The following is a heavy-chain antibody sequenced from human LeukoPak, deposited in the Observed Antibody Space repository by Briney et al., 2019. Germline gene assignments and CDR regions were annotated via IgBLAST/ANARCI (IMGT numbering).Heavy chain of an antibody. CDR1: GYDFAKYW. CDR2: IYPGDSDT. V-gene: IGHV5-51*01. Sequence: GESLEISCEGSGYDFAKYWIGWGRQMPGKGLEWRGRIYPGDSDTRYSPSFQGQVTISADKSISTAYLQWSSLKASDTAMYYCERGDYYGSGDLYYYYYGMDVWGQGTTVTVSS. CDR3: ERGDYYGSGDLYYYYYGMDV. J-gene: IGHJ6*02. D-gene: IGHD3-10*01.